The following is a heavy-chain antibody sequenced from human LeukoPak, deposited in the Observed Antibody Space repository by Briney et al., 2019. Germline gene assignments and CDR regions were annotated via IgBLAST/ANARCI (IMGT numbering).Heavy chain of an antibody. CDR3: AREMTIITYSFDS. CDR2: ISETGGTI. J-gene: IGHJ4*02. Sequence: PGGSLRLSCAASGFTFTSAWMNWVRQAPGKGLEWVSAISETGGTIHYADSVRGRFIISRDNSKNTLYLQMNSLRAEDTAVYYCAREMTIITYSFDSWGQGTLVTVSS. V-gene: IGHV3-23*01. D-gene: IGHD5-24*01. CDR1: GFTFTSAW.